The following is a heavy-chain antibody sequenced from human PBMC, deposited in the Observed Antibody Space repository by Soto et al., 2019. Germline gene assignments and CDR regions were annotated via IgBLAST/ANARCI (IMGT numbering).Heavy chain of an antibody. CDR3: AKDHVGYSGYDYTGAFDI. CDR1: GFTFSSYA. V-gene: IGHV3-23*01. Sequence: GGSLRLSCAASGFTFSSYAMSWVRQATGKGLEWVSAISGSGGSTYYADSVKGRFTISRDNSKNTLYLQMNSLRAEDTAVYYCAKDHVGYSGYDYTGAFDIWGQGTMVTVSS. J-gene: IGHJ3*02. CDR2: ISGSGGST. D-gene: IGHD5-12*01.